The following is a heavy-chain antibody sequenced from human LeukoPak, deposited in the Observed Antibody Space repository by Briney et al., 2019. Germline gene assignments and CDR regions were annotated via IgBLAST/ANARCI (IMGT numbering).Heavy chain of an antibody. CDR1: GGTFISYA. Sequence: SVKVSCKASGGTFISYAISWVRQAPGQGLEWMGGIIPIFGTANYAQKFQGRVTITADESTSTAYMELSSLRSEDTAVYYCARGNYDSSGYYFPYAFDYWGQGTLVTVSS. D-gene: IGHD3-22*01. J-gene: IGHJ4*02. V-gene: IGHV1-69*13. CDR2: IIPIFGTA. CDR3: ARGNYDSSGYYFPYAFDY.